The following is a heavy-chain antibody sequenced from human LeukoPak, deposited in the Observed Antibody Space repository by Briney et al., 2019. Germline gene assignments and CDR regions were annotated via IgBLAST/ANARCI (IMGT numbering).Heavy chain of an antibody. CDR3: AKGGSRVVVVAATLDY. CDR2: ISGSGGST. CDR1: GFTFSSYA. V-gene: IGHV3-23*01. Sequence: GGSLRLSCAASGFTFSSYAMSWVRQAPGKGLEWVSAISGSGGSTYYADSVKGRFTISRDNSKNTLYLQMNSLRAEDTAVYYCAKGGSRVVVVAATLDYWGQGTLVTVSS. D-gene: IGHD2-15*01. J-gene: IGHJ4*02.